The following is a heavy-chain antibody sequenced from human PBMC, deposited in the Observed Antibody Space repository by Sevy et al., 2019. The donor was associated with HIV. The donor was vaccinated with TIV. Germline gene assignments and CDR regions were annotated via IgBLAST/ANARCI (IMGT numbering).Heavy chain of an antibody. CDR1: GFTFSSYS. D-gene: IGHD2-2*02. Sequence: GGSLRLSCAASGFTFSSYSMNWVRQAPGKGLEWVSSISSSSSYIYYADSVKGRFTISRDNAKKSLYLQMNSLRAEDTAVYYCAREKVVPAAISPPLGRYYYYGMDVWGQGTTVTVSS. CDR3: AREKVVPAAISPPLGRYYYYGMDV. J-gene: IGHJ6*02. V-gene: IGHV3-21*01. CDR2: ISSSSSYI.